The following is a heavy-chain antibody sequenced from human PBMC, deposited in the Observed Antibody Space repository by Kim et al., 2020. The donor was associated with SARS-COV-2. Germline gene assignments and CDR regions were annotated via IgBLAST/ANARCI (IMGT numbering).Heavy chain of an antibody. Sequence: SETLSLTCTVSGGSITSYYWSWIRQPPGKGLEWIGYIYYSGSTNYNPSLKSRVTISVDTSKNQFSLKLSSVTAADTAVYYCARRGYNYDLFEYWGQGTLV. CDR3: ARRGYNYDLFEY. J-gene: IGHJ4*02. CDR2: IYYSGST. CDR1: GGSITSYY. D-gene: IGHD5-18*01. V-gene: IGHV4-59*01.